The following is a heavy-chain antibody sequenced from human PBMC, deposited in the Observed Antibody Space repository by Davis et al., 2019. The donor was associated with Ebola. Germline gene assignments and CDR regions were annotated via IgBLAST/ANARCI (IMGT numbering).Heavy chain of an antibody. V-gene: IGHV3-23*01. CDR3: TRESGRGGASSTDY. Sequence: LTCAASAFTLSNYAMSWVRHAPRKGLEWVSGISGSGATTYYADSVKGRFTISRDNSKDTLYLQMNSLKADDTAVYYCTRESGRGGASSTDYWGQGTLVTVSS. J-gene: IGHJ4*02. CDR2: ISGSGATT. D-gene: IGHD2-21*01. CDR1: AFTLSNYA.